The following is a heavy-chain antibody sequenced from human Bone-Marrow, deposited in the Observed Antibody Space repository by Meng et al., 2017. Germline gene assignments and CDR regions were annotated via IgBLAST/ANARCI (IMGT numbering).Heavy chain of an antibody. V-gene: IGHV1-46*01. CDR2: INPSGGST. J-gene: IGHJ3*02. D-gene: IGHD3-10*01. CDR1: EYTFTSYY. CDR3: ARRRWFGESISAFDI. Sequence: ASVRVPSRASEYTFTSYYMHWFRQAPGQGLEWMGIINPSGGSTSYAQKFQGRVTMTRDTSTSTVYMELSSLRSEDTAVYYCARRRWFGESISAFDIWGQGTMVTVSS.